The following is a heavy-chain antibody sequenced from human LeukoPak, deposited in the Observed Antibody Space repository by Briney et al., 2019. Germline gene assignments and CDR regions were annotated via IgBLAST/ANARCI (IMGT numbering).Heavy chain of an antibody. D-gene: IGHD6-19*01. CDR3: VKNDGWFHLAQ. CDR1: GFYFRDHW. CDR2: IKTDGSET. J-gene: IGHJ4*02. V-gene: IGHV3-7*03. Sequence: GGSLRLSCAASGFYFRDHWMDWVRQAPGKGLEWVGHIKTDGSETYYLDSLKGRISIFRDNTNNALYLQMNSLRVEDTAVYYCVKNDGWFHLAQWGQGTLVTVSS.